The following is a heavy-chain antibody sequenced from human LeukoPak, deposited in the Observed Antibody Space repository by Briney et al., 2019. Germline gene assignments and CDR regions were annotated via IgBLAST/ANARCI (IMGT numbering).Heavy chain of an antibody. CDR1: GYTFTSYY. D-gene: IGHD5-18*01. Sequence: EASVKVSCKASGYTFTSYYMHWVRQAPGQGLEWMGIINPSGGSTSYAQKFQGRVTMTRDTSTSTVYMELSSLRSEDTAVYYCASVPAGYSYGYYFDYWGQGTLVTAPS. CDR2: INPSGGST. V-gene: IGHV1-46*01. J-gene: IGHJ4*02. CDR3: ASVPAGYSYGYYFDY.